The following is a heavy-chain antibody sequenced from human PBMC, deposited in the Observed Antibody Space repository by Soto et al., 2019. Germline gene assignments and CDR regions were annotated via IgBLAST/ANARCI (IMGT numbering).Heavy chain of an antibody. D-gene: IGHD7-27*01. CDR2: IYYTGST. V-gene: IGHV4-61*01. Sequence: QVQLQQWGAGLLKPSETLSLTCAVFGGSVNSGNYYWSWIRQPPGKGLEWIGYIYYTGSTNYNPSLKSRVTISVDTSKNQFSLNLTSLTAADTAIYYCARSNWYSEYWGQGTLVTVSS. CDR3: ARSNWYSEY. CDR1: GGSVNSGNYY. J-gene: IGHJ4*02.